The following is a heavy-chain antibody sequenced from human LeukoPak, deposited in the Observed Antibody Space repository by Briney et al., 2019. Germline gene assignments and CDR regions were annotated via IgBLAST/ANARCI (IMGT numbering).Heavy chain of an antibody. CDR1: GGTFSRDG. CDR2: IVPIFGSA. Sequence: SVKVSCKASGGTFSRDGISWVRQAPGQGLEGRGGIVPIFGSANYAQNFQGRVTITADESTSTAYMELSSLRSEDTAVYYCARAGQLVLENWFDPWGQGTLVIVSS. CDR3: ARAGQLVLENWFDP. D-gene: IGHD1-7*01. V-gene: IGHV1-69*13. J-gene: IGHJ5*02.